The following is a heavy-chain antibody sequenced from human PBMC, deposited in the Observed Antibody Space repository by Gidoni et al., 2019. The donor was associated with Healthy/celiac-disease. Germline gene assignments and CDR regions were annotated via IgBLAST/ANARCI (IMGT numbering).Heavy chain of an antibody. V-gene: IGHV4-34*01. CDR1: GGSFSGYY. CDR3: ARAEYSSPRWFDP. Sequence: QVQLQQWCAGLLKPSEPLSPTCAVYGGSFSGYYWSWIRQPPGKGLEWIGEINHSGSTNYNPSLKSRVTISVDTSKNQFSLKLSSVTAADTAVYYCARAEYSSPRWFDPWGQGTLVTVSS. CDR2: INHSGST. D-gene: IGHD6-6*01. J-gene: IGHJ5*02.